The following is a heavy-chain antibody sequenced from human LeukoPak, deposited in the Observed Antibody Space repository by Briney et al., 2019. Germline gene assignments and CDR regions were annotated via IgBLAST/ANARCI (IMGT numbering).Heavy chain of an antibody. CDR1: GFTFISYA. D-gene: IGHD6-19*01. V-gene: IGHV3-30*04. CDR3: ARDLGSYSSGWYMGFDY. J-gene: IGHJ4*02. Sequence: GGSLRLSCAASGFTFISYAIHWVRQAPGKGLEWVAVISFHGTDTFYADSVKGRFTISRDNSKNTLYLQMSSLRGDDTAVYYCARDLGSYSSGWYMGFDYWGQGTLVTVSS. CDR2: ISFHGTDT.